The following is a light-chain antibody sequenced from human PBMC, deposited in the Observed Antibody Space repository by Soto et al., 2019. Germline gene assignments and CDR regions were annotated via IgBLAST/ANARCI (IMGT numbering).Light chain of an antibody. CDR3: QQSYSTLSIT. J-gene: IGKJ5*01. V-gene: IGKV1-39*01. Sequence: DIQMTKSPSSLSASVGDRVTITCRASESISRHLNWYQQKPGKAPNLLIYAASSLQNGVPSRLSGGGSGTDFTLTISNLQPEDFSPYYCQQSYSTLSITFGQGTRLEIK. CDR1: ESISRH. CDR2: AAS.